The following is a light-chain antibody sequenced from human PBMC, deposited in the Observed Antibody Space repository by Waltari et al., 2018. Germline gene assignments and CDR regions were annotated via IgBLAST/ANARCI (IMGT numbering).Light chain of an antibody. Sequence: QSALTQPASVSGSPGQSITISCTGTSNNVGSYDLVSWYQFRPGEVPKLLIYEVIKRPSGVSDRFSVSKAANTASLTISRLQAEDEAAYYCCSYAGSAPRLVFGGGTNLTVL. CDR3: CSYAGSAPRLV. V-gene: IGLV2-23*02. CDR1: SNNVGSYDL. J-gene: IGLJ3*02. CDR2: EVI.